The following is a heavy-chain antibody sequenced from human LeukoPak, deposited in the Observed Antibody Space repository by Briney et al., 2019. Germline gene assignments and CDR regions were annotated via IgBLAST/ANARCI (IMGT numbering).Heavy chain of an antibody. CDR1: GFTFSDYE. J-gene: IGHJ4*02. CDR2: ISTAGSTK. Sequence: GGSLRLSCAASGFTFSDYEMNWVRQAPGKGLEWISYISTAGSTKYYAESVKGRFTISRDNAKDSLYLQMNSLRVEDTAVYFCARGGPARSWVYWGQGTLVTVSS. CDR3: ARGGPARSWVY. D-gene: IGHD2-2*01. V-gene: IGHV3-48*03.